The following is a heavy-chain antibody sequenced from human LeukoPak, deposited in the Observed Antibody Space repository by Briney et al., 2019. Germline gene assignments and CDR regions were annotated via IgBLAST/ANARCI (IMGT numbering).Heavy chain of an antibody. J-gene: IGHJ3*02. Sequence: GGSLRLSCAASGFTFSSYGMSWVRQAPGKGLEWVSGINWNGGTTGYADSVKGRFTISRDNAKNSLYLQMNSLRAEDTALYYCARDYYGSGSYAKDAFDIWGQGTMVTVSP. CDR3: ARDYYGSGSYAKDAFDI. D-gene: IGHD3-10*01. V-gene: IGHV3-20*04. CDR1: GFTFSSYG. CDR2: INWNGGTT.